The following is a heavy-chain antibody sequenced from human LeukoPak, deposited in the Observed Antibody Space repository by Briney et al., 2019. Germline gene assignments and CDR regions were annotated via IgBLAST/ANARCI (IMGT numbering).Heavy chain of an antibody. V-gene: IGHV3-15*01. CDR2: IKSKTDGGTT. Sequence: PGGSLRLSCAASGFTFSNAWMSWVRQAPGKGLEWVGRIKSKTDGGTTDYAAPVKGRFTISRDDSKNTLYLQMNSLKTEDTAVYYCTTYDVWSVLSAFDYWGQGTLVTVSS. J-gene: IGHJ4*02. CDR1: GFTFSNAW. D-gene: IGHD3-3*01. CDR3: TTYDVWSVLSAFDY.